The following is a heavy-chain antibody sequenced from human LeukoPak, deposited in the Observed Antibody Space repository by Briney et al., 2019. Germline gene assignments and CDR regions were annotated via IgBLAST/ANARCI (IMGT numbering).Heavy chain of an antibody. Sequence: KPSETLSLTCTVSGYSISSGYYWGWIRQPPGEGLEWIGSIYHSGSTYYNPSLKSRVTISVDTSKNQFSLKLSSVTAADTAVYYCARDPVRPHYYYYYGMDVWGQGTTVTVSS. CDR2: IYHSGST. CDR3: ARDPVRPHYYYYYGMDV. J-gene: IGHJ6*02. D-gene: IGHD4-23*01. V-gene: IGHV4-38-2*02. CDR1: GYSISSGYY.